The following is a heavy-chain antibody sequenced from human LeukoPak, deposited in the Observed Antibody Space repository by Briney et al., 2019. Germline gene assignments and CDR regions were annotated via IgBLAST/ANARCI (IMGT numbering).Heavy chain of an antibody. CDR1: GYTFTGYY. CDR2: INPNSGGT. J-gene: IGHJ5*02. D-gene: IGHD2-2*01. V-gene: IGHV1-2*02. CDR3: ARAIIVVVPAAISWFGP. Sequence: ASVKVSCKASGYTFTGYYMHWVRQAPGQGLEWMGWINPNSGGTNYAQKFQGRVTMTRDTSISTAYMELSRLRSDDTAVYYCARAIIVVVPAAISWFGPWGQGTLVTVSS.